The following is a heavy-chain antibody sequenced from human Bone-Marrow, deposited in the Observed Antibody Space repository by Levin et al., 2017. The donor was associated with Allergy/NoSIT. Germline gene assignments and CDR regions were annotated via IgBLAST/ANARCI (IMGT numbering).Heavy chain of an antibody. Sequence: GGSLRLSCAGSGFIFSNYAMHWVRQAPGKGLEWVAVISHDGTYQYYTDSVKGRFTISRDNSKNTMFLQMNSLRPDDTAVYYCASAYSSTNFDYWGQGTLVTVSS. J-gene: IGHJ4*02. CDR2: ISHDGTYQ. CDR3: ASAYSSTNFDY. D-gene: IGHD2-8*01. V-gene: IGHV3-30*14. CDR1: GFIFSNYA.